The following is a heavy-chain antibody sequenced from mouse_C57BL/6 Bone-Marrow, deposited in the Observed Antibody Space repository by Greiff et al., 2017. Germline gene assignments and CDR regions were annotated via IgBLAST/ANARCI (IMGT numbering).Heavy chain of an antibody. D-gene: IGHD1-1*02. CDR1: GFTFSDYY. J-gene: IGHJ1*03. CDR3: ARRLWKGYFDV. CDR2: ISNGGGST. V-gene: IGHV5-12*01. Sequence: EVQLQESGGGLVQPGGSLKLSCAASGFTFSDYYMYWVRQTPEKRLEWVAYISNGGGSTYYPDTVKGRFTISRDNAKNTLYLQMSRLKSEDTAMYYCARRLWKGYFDVWGTGTTVTVAS.